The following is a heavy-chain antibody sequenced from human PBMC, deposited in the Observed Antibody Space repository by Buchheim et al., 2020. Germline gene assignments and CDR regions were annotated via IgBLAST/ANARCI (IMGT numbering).Heavy chain of an antibody. Sequence: QVQLVESGGGVVQPGRSLRLSCAASGFTFSSYGMHWVRQAPGKGLEWVAVISYDGSNKYYADSVKGRFTISRDNSKNTLYLQMNSLRAEDTAVYYCASDISSSSDFDWFDPWGQGTL. CDR2: ISYDGSNK. J-gene: IGHJ5*02. CDR3: ASDISSSSDFDWFDP. CDR1: GFTFSSYG. V-gene: IGHV3-30*19. D-gene: IGHD6-6*01.